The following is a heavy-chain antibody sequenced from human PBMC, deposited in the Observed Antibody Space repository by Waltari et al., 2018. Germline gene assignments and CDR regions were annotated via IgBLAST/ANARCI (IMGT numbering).Heavy chain of an antibody. J-gene: IGHJ4*02. CDR3: AAVAWHYSVRIDY. Sequence: QVQLQESGPGLVKPSETLSLTCAVFGHSIRSEYFWGWIRQPPGKGLEWIGTTHHDGTTFYIPSLQNRITSSLDTSNNQFSLRLRSMTAADTAVYYCAAVAWHYSVRIDYWGQGTLVTVSS. CDR2: THHDGTT. D-gene: IGHD6-19*01. V-gene: IGHV4-38-2*01. CDR1: GHSIRSEYF.